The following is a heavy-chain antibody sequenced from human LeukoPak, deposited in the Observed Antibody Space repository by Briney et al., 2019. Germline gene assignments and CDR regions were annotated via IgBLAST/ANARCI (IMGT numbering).Heavy chain of an antibody. CDR2: IYPGDSDT. CDR3: ARRGSYERKYWFDP. V-gene: IGHV5-51*01. CDR1: GSPFTSYW. D-gene: IGHD1-26*01. Sequence: NLGESLQISCQGSGSPFTSYWIGWVRQMPGKGLEWMGIIYPGDSDTRYSPSFQGQVTISADKSISTAYLQWSSLKASDTAMYYCARRGSYERKYWFDPWGQGTLVTVSS. J-gene: IGHJ5*02.